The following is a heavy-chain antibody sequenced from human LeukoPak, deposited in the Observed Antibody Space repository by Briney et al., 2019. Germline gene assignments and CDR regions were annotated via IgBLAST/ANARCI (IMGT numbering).Heavy chain of an antibody. V-gene: IGHV4-59*08. CDR3: ARHSICFDP. CDR2: ISYSGST. CDR1: GGSISSYY. J-gene: IGHJ5*02. Sequence: PSETLSLTCTVSGGSISSYYWSWSRQPPGKGLEWIGYISYSGSTNYNPSLKSRVTISVDTSKNQFSLKLTSVTAADTAVYSCARHSICFDPWGQGTLVTVSS.